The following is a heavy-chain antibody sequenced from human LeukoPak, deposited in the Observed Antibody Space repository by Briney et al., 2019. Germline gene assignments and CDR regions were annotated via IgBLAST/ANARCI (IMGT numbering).Heavy chain of an antibody. CDR3: AIEIAGDAFDI. Sequence: PGGSLRLSCAASGFTFSSYEMNWVRQAPGKGLEWVSYISSSGSTIYYADSVEGRFTISRDNAKNSLYLQMNSLRAEDTAVYYCAIEIAGDAFDIWGQGTMVTVSS. CDR1: GFTFSSYE. V-gene: IGHV3-48*03. J-gene: IGHJ3*02. D-gene: IGHD6-13*01. CDR2: ISSSGSTI.